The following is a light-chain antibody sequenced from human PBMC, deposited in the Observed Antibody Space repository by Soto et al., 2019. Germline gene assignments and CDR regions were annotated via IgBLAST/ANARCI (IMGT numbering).Light chain of an antibody. CDR2: DAS. CDR3: QQYDSPPPT. CDR1: QGVGKF. Sequence: DIQLTQSPLSLSASVGDTVTITCQASQGVGKFLNWFQQKSGEAPKLLIYDASHLESGVPVRFSGSGSGAAFTLTISSLQPEDFATYYCQQYDSPPPTFGGGTKVDMK. V-gene: IGKV1-33*01. J-gene: IGKJ4*01.